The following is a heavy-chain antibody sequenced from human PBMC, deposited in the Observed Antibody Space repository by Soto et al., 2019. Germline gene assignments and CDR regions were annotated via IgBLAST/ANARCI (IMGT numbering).Heavy chain of an antibody. Sequence: DVQLLESGGGLVQPEGSLRLSCAASGFTFSSYAMGWVRQGPGKGLEWVAVVSSGGSTHYADSVRRRFTISRDNSKNTRSLQINSLTAEETAVYFCAKRRGAGGHFDCWGQGALVNVSS. D-gene: IGHD2-15*01. V-gene: IGHV3-23*01. J-gene: IGHJ4*02. CDR1: GFTFSSYA. CDR3: AKRRGAGGHFDC. CDR2: VSSGGST.